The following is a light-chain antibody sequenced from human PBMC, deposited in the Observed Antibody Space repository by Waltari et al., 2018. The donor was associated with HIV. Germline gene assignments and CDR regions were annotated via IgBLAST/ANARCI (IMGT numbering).Light chain of an antibody. V-gene: IGLV2-14*03. CDR3: SAYTRSSNSIV. CDR1: SSDAGGYNY. Sequence: QSALTQPASVSGSPGQPITISCTGTSSDAGGYNYVAWYQQHPGKAPKLMIYNDSKRPSGVSNRFSGSKSGTTASLTISGLQTGDEADYYCSAYTRSSNSIVFGGGTKLTVL. J-gene: IGLJ3*02. CDR2: NDS.